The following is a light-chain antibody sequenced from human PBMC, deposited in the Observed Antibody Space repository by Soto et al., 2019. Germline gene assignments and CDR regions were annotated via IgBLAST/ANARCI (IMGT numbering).Light chain of an antibody. Sequence: DIQMTQSPSTLSASVEDRVTITCRASQSISSWLAWYQQKPGKAPKLLIYKASSLESGVPSRFSGSGSGTEFTLTISSLQPDDFATYYCQHHGTFGQGTKVDIK. CDR3: QHHGT. CDR1: QSISSW. V-gene: IGKV1-5*03. CDR2: KAS. J-gene: IGKJ1*01.